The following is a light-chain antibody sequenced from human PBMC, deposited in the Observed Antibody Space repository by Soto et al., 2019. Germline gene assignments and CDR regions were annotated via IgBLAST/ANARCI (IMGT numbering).Light chain of an antibody. CDR2: EVT. CDR1: RDDIGAYDY. V-gene: IGLV2-14*01. Sequence: QSALTQPAPVSGSPGQSITISCAGTRDDIGAYDYVSWYQQHPGNAPKLLVYEVTNRPSGVSNRFSGSKSGNTASLTISGLQAEDEADYYCSSYTSSSTLVFGGGTQLTVL. J-gene: IGLJ2*01. CDR3: SSYTSSSTLV.